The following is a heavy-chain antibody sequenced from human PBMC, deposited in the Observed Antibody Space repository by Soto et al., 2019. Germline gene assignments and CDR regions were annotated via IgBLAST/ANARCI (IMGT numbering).Heavy chain of an antibody. V-gene: IGHV1-8*01. CDR3: ARSLPKSRGFDP. D-gene: IGHD6-13*01. J-gene: IGHJ5*02. CDR2: MNPNSGNT. CDR1: GYTFTSYD. Sequence: QVQLVQSGAEVKKPGASVKVSCKASGYTFTSYDINWVRQATGQGIEWMGWMNPNSGNTGYAQKFQGRVTMTRNTSISTAYMELSSLRSEDTAVYYCARSLPKSRGFDPWGQGTLVTVSS.